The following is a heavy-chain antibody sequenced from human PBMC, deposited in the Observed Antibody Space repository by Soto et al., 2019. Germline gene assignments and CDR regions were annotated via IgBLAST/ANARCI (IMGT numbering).Heavy chain of an antibody. CDR3: ARSYRRYCSGGSCSSYYYYYMDV. V-gene: IGHV4-59*01. CDR1: GGSISSYY. Sequence: QVQLQESGPGLVKPSETLSLTCTVSGGSISSYYWSWIRQPPGKGLEWIGYIYYSGRTNYNPSLRSRVTISVDTSTNQFSLKLSSVTAADTAVYYCARSYRRYCSGGSCSSYYYYYMDVWGKGTTVTVSS. CDR2: IYYSGRT. J-gene: IGHJ6*03. D-gene: IGHD2-15*01.